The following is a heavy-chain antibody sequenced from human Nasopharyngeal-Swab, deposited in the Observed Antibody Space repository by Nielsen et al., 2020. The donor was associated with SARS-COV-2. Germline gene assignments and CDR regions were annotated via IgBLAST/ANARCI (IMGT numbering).Heavy chain of an antibody. CDR1: GFTFSSYA. Sequence: GGSLRLSCAASGFTFSSYAMSWVRQAPGKGLEWVSAISGSGGSTYYADSVKGRFTISRDNSKNTLYLQMNSLRAEDTAVYYCAKDRSPNSWSGYHFDYWGQGTLVTVSS. V-gene: IGHV3-23*01. D-gene: IGHD3-3*01. CDR3: AKDRSPNSWSGYHFDY. CDR2: ISGSGGST. J-gene: IGHJ4*02.